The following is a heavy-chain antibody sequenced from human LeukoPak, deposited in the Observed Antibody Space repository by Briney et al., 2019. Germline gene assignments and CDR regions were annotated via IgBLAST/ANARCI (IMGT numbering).Heavy chain of an antibody. D-gene: IGHD2-2*01. CDR3: ARDFNTGDIVVVPAAWVRGYYYYGMDV. J-gene: IGHJ6*02. V-gene: IGHV3-21*01. CDR2: ISSSSSYI. Sequence: PGGSLRLSCAASGFTFSSYSMNWVRQAPGKGLEWVSSISSSSSYIYYADSVKGRFTISRDNAKNSLYLQMNSLRAEDTAVYYCARDFNTGDIVVVPAAWVRGYYYYGMDVWGQGTTVTVSS. CDR1: GFTFSSYS.